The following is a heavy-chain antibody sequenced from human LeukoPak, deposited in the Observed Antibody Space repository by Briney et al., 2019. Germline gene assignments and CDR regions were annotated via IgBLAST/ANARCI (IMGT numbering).Heavy chain of an antibody. V-gene: IGHV3-23*01. CDR2: ITSGGTT. CDR3: GLRIAVAGPFGY. Sequence: GGSLRLSCAASGLTFSSYAMSWVRQAPGKGLEWVSNITSGGTTNYADSVKGRFTISRDNSKNTLYLQMNSLRVEDTALYYGGLRIAVAGPFGYWGQGTLVTVSS. D-gene: IGHD6-13*01. CDR1: GLTFSSYA. J-gene: IGHJ4*02.